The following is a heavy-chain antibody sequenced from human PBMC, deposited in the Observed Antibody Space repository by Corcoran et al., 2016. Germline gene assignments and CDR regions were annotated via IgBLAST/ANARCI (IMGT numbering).Heavy chain of an antibody. Sequence: EVQLVESGGGLVQPGRSLRLSCAASGFTFDDYAMHWVRQAPGKGLEWVSGISWNSGSIGYADSVKGRFTISRDNAKNSLYLQMNSLRAEDTALYYCAKGYRTAYSSSWVGYYGMDVWGQGTTVPVSS. J-gene: IGHJ6*02. CDR3: AKGYRTAYSSSWVGYYGMDV. V-gene: IGHV3-9*01. CDR1: GFTFDDYA. CDR2: ISWNSGSI. D-gene: IGHD6-13*01.